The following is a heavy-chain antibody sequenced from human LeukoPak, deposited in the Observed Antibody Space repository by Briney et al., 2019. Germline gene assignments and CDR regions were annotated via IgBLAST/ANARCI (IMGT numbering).Heavy chain of an antibody. CDR3: AREGRVSGYDFDC. Sequence: GGSLRLSCAASGFTFSSYWMHWVRQAPGKGLVWVSRINSDGSSITYADSVKGRFAISRDNAKNTLYLQMNSLRVEDTAVYYCAREGRVSGYDFDCWGQGTLVTVSS. D-gene: IGHD5-12*01. J-gene: IGHJ4*02. CDR1: GFTFSSYW. CDR2: INSDGSSI. V-gene: IGHV3-74*03.